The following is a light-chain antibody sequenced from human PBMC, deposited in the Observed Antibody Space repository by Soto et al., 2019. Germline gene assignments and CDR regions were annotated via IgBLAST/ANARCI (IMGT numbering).Light chain of an antibody. CDR1: ESLLHSDGNTY. Sequence: DIVLTQTPLTASVTPGQPASFSCGSSESLLHSDGNTYLSWLHQRPGQPPRLLIYQISKQFSGVPDRFSGSGAGTNFTLKISRVEVEDVGTFFCMQSSHLRTFGQGTKV. CDR2: QIS. J-gene: IGKJ1*01. CDR3: MQSSHLRT. V-gene: IGKV2-24*01.